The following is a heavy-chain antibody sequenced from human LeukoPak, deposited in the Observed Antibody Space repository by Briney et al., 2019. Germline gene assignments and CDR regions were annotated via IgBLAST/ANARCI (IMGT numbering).Heavy chain of an antibody. CDR1: GFTFSGSA. Sequence: GGSLKLSCAASGFTFSGSAMHWVRQASGKGLEWVGRIRSKANSYATAYAASVKGRFTISRDDSMNTAYLQMNSLKTEDTAVYYCTRLDRESEDWGQGTLVTVSS. D-gene: IGHD3-10*01. CDR2: IRSKANSYAT. J-gene: IGHJ4*02. CDR3: TRLDRESED. V-gene: IGHV3-73*01.